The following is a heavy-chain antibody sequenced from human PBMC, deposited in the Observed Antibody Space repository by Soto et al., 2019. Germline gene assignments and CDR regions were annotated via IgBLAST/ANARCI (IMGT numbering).Heavy chain of an antibody. V-gene: IGHV3-9*01. J-gene: IGHJ6*02. CDR2: ISWNSGSI. CDR1: GFTFDDYA. Sequence: EVQLVESGGGLVQPGRSLRLSCAASGFTFDDYAMHWVRQAPGKGLEWVSGISWNSGSIGYADSVKGRFTISRDNAKNSRYLQMNSLRAEDTALYYCAKAAITMVRGVISYYGMDVWGQGTTVTVSS. CDR3: AKAAITMVRGVISYYGMDV. D-gene: IGHD3-10*01.